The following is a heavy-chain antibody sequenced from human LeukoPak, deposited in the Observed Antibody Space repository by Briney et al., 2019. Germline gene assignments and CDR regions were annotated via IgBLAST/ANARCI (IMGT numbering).Heavy chain of an antibody. Sequence: ASVKVPCKASGYAFTGYYMHWVRQAPGQGLEWMGRINPNSGGTNYAQKFQGRVTMTRDASISTAYMELSRLRSDDTAVYYCARDQGWLKFDSWGQGTLVTVSS. D-gene: IGHD3-22*01. J-gene: IGHJ5*01. V-gene: IGHV1-2*06. CDR1: GYAFTGYY. CDR2: INPNSGGT. CDR3: ARDQGWLKFDS.